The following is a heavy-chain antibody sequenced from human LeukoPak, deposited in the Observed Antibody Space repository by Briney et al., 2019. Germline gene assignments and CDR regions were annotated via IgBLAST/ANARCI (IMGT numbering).Heavy chain of an antibody. CDR3: ATHEDYYYMDV. V-gene: IGHV4-38-2*02. CDR2: IYHSGST. CDR1: GYSISSGYY. Sequence: PSETLSLTCTVSGYSISSGYYWGWIRQPPGKGLEWIVSIYHSGSTYYNPSLKSRVTISVDTSKNQFSLKLSSVTAADTAVYYCATHEDYYYMDVWGKGTTVTVSS. J-gene: IGHJ6*03.